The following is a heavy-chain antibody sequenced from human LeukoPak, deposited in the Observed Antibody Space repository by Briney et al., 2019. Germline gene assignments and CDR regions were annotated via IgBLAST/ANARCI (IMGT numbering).Heavy chain of an antibody. D-gene: IGHD1-20*01. CDR3: ARGPKYNWNPRMDV. CDR2: MNPNSGNT. CDR1: GYTFTSYD. Sequence: GASVKVSCKASGYTFTSYDINWVRQATGQGLEWMGWMNPNSGNTGYAQKFQGRVTITRNTSISTAYMELSSLRSEDTAVYYCARGPKYNWNPRMDVWGKGTTVTVSS. V-gene: IGHV1-8*03. J-gene: IGHJ6*03.